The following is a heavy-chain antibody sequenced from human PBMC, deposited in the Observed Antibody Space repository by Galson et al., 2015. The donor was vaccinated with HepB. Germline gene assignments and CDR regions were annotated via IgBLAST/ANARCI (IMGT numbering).Heavy chain of an antibody. CDR3: AKDAREDCSSTSCYNFYDY. CDR2: ISYDGSNK. D-gene: IGHD2-2*02. Sequence: SLRLSCAASGFTFSSYGMHWVRQAPGKGLEWVAVISYDGSNKYYADSVKGRFTISRDNSKNTLYLQMNSLRAEDTAMYYCAKDAREDCSSTSCYNFYDYWGQGTLVTVSS. V-gene: IGHV3-30*18. CDR1: GFTFSSYG. J-gene: IGHJ4*02.